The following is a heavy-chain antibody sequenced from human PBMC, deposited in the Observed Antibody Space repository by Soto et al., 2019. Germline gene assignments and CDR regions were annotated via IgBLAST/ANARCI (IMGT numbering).Heavy chain of an antibody. Sequence: GSLSLSCAASGFTFSSYSMNWVRQAPGKGLEWVSYISSSSSTIYYADSVKGRFTISRDNAKNSLYLQMNSLRDEDTAVYYCAREVANWNDVDYYYGMDVWGQGTTVTVSS. D-gene: IGHD1-20*01. CDR1: GFTFSSYS. V-gene: IGHV3-48*02. CDR3: AREVANWNDVDYYYGMDV. CDR2: ISSSSSTI. J-gene: IGHJ6*02.